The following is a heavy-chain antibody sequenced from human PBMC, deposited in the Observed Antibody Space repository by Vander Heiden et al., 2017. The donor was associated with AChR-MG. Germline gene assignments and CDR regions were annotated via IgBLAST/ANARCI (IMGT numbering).Heavy chain of an antibody. J-gene: IGHJ5*02. CDR3: ARSPGYIVVVPAANWFDP. CDR1: GGSFSGYY. CDR2: INHSGST. Sequence: QVQLQQWGAGLLKPSETLSPTSAVYGGSFSGYYWCWIRQPPGKGLEWIGEINHSGSTNYNPSLKSRVTISVDTSKNQFSLKLSSVTAADTAVYYCARSPGYIVVVPAANWFDPWGQGTLVTVSS. V-gene: IGHV4-34*01. D-gene: IGHD2-2*01.